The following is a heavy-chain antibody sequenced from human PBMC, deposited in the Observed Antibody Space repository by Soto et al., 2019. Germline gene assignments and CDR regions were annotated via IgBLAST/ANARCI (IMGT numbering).Heavy chain of an antibody. CDR2: IDPSDSYT. Sequence: GESLKISCKGSGYSFTSYWISWVRQMPGKGLEWMGRIDPSDSYTNYSPSFQGHVTISADKSISTAYLQWSSLKASDTAMYYCARQSGYYDNSGYYQGTNWWFDPWGQGTLVTVSS. D-gene: IGHD3-22*01. CDR1: GYSFTSYW. J-gene: IGHJ5*02. V-gene: IGHV5-10-1*01. CDR3: ARQSGYYDNSGYYQGTNWWFDP.